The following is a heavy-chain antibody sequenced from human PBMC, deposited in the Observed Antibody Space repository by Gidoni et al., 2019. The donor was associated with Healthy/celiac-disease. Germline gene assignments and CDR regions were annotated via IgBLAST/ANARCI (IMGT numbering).Heavy chain of an antibody. D-gene: IGHD2-21*02. V-gene: IGHV5-51*01. CDR3: ARPGGLCGGDCYADSFDY. J-gene: IGHJ4*02. CDR1: GYSFTSYW. Sequence: EVQLVQSGAEVKKRGESLRISCKGSGYSFTSYWIGWVRTMPGEGLEWMGIIYPGDSATRYSPSFQGQVTISADKSISTAYLQWSSLKASDTAMYYCARPGGLCGGDCYADSFDYWGQGTLVTVSS. CDR2: IYPGDSAT.